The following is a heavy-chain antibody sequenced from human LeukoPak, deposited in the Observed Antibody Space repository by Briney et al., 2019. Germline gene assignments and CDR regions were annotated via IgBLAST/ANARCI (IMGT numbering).Heavy chain of an antibody. D-gene: IGHD3-9*01. V-gene: IGHV3-30*02. CDR2: IRYDGSNK. J-gene: IGHJ4*02. Sequence: GGSLRLSCAASGFTFSSYGMHWVRQAPGKGLEWVAFIRYDGSNKYYADSVKGRFTISRDNAKNSLYLQMNSLRAEDTALYYCAKGNFDWLSFPPDYWGQGTLVTVSS. CDR1: GFTFSSYG. CDR3: AKGNFDWLSFPPDY.